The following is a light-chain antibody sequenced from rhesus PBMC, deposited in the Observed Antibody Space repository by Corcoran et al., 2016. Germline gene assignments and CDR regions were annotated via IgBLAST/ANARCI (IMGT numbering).Light chain of an antibody. CDR3: QQYDRPPYS. V-gene: IGKV1-66*01. J-gene: IGKJ2*01. CDR2: YAS. Sequence: DIQMTQSPSSLSASVGDRITITCRASQAINNYLSWYQHKPGKAPKPLIYYASKLETGVPSRFSGRGSGTVYTLTIPRLQPEDVAAYYCQQYDRPPYSFGQGTRLEIK. CDR1: QAINNY.